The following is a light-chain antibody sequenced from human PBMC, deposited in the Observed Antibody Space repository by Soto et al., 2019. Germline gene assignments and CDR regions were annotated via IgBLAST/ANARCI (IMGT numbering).Light chain of an antibody. J-gene: IGKJ2*01. CDR2: GSS. V-gene: IGKV1-5*01. CDR3: QRYDGY. CDR1: QNIHNC. Sequence: DTQMTQSPSTLYASVGDTVTITCRARQNIHNCLSWYQQKQEKVQNRLIYGSSTLKDGVPSRFSGSRSGTEFTLTINSLQPDVFATYYCQRYDGYFGQGTKLEIK.